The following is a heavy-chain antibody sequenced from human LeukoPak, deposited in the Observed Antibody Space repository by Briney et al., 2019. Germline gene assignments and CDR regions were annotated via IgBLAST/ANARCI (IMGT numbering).Heavy chain of an antibody. Sequence: SETLSLTCAVYGGSFSGYYWSWIRQPPGKGLEWIGEINHSGSTNYNPSLKSRVTISVDTSKNQFSLKLSSVTAADTAVYYCARHRFGNRGPYFDYWGQGTLVTVSS. CDR3: ARHRFGNRGPYFDY. CDR2: INHSGST. J-gene: IGHJ4*02. V-gene: IGHV4-34*01. D-gene: IGHD3-10*01. CDR1: GGSFSGYY.